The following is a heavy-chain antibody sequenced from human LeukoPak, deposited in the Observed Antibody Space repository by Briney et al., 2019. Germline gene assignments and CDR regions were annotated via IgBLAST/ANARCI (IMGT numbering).Heavy chain of an antibody. Sequence: SETLSLTCAVYGGSFSGYYWSWIRQPPGKGLEGIGEINHSGSTNYNASLKSRVTISVDTCKNQFALKLSSVTAADTAVYYCARGWVVAATNFDYWGQGTLVTVSS. J-gene: IGHJ4*02. CDR2: INHSGST. D-gene: IGHD2-15*01. V-gene: IGHV4-34*01. CDR1: GGSFSGYY. CDR3: ARGWVVAATNFDY.